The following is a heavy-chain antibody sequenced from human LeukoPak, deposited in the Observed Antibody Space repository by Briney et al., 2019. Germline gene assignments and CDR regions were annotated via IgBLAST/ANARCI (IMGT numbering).Heavy chain of an antibody. CDR1: GYTFTNYA. CDR2: ISAYNGNT. J-gene: IGHJ4*02. Sequence: ASVKVSCKASGYTFTNYAISWVRQAPGQGLEWMGWISAYNGNTNYALKLQGRVTMTTDTSTSTVYMELRSLRSDDTAVYYCARDVGEGFCSGGSCSDYWGQGTLVTVSS. CDR3: ARDVGEGFCSGGSCSDY. V-gene: IGHV1-18*01. D-gene: IGHD2-15*01.